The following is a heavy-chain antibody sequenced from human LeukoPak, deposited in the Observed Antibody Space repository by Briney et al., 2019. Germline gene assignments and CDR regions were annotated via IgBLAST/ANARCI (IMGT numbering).Heavy chain of an antibody. J-gene: IGHJ4*02. D-gene: IGHD1-26*01. CDR3: AKAQRWELLRSGGFDY. Sequence: GGSLRLSCAASGFTFSSYAMSWVRQAPGKGLDWVSAISGSGGSTYYADSVKGRFTISRDNSKNTLYLQMNSLRAEDTAVYYCAKAQRWELLRSGGFDYWGQGTLVTVSS. CDR1: GFTFSSYA. V-gene: IGHV3-23*01. CDR2: ISGSGGST.